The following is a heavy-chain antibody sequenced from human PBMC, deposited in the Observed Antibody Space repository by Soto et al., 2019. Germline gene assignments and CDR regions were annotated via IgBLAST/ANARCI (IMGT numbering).Heavy chain of an antibody. CDR1: GFTFSNYA. CDR3: VKPPAYYIASYAYYPV. CDR2: IGTNGDST. J-gene: IGHJ4*02. D-gene: IGHD3-16*01. V-gene: IGHV3-64D*06. Sequence: GSLRLSCSASGFTFSNYALHWVRQAPGKGLEYVSSIGTNGDSTFYAESVKGRFTISRDNSKNTLYLQMRNLGPEDTAVYYCVKPPAYYIASYAYYPVWGQGTLVTVSS.